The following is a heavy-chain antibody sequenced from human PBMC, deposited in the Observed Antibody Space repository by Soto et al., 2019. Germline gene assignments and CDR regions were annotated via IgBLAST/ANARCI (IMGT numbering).Heavy chain of an antibody. Sequence: QITLKESGPTLVNPTQTLTLTCTFSGFSLTTGGVGVGWIRQPPGKALEWLALIYLDDDKRYSPSLKSRLTITTDTSKHQVVLTLTNMDPVDTATFYCAHVFNSNSGSYRYFDYWGQGTLVTVSS. CDR3: AHVFNSNSGSYRYFDY. CDR1: GFSLTTGGVG. V-gene: IGHV2-5*02. D-gene: IGHD3-16*02. CDR2: IYLDDDK. J-gene: IGHJ4*02.